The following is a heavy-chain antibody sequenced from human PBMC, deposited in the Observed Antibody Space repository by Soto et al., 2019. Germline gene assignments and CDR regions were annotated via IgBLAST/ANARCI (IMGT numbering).Heavy chain of an antibody. CDR3: ARDLSADSSGYYGGDYYYGMDV. D-gene: IGHD3-22*01. J-gene: IGHJ6*02. CDR2: INPSGGST. Sequence: GVSVKVSCKASGYTFTSYYMHWVRQAPGQGLEWMGIINPSGGSTSYAQKFQGRVTMTRDTSTSTVYMELSSLRSEDTAVYYCARDLSADSSGYYGGDYYYGMDVWGQGTTVTVSS. CDR1: GYTFTSYY. V-gene: IGHV1-46*01.